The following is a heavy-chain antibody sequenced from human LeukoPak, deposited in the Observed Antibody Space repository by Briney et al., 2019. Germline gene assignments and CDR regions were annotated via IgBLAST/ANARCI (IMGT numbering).Heavy chain of an antibody. Sequence: GGSMRLSCAASGFTFSSYSMNWVRQAPGKGLEWVSSISSSSSYINYADSVKGRFTISRDNAKNSLYLQMNSLRAEDTAVYYCARSTMYSSGPDAFDIWGQGTMVTVSS. CDR2: ISSSSSYI. V-gene: IGHV3-21*01. CDR1: GFTFSSYS. D-gene: IGHD6-19*01. J-gene: IGHJ3*02. CDR3: ARSTMYSSGPDAFDI.